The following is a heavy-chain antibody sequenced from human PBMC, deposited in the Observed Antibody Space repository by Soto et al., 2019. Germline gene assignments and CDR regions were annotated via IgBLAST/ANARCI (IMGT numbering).Heavy chain of an antibody. D-gene: IGHD5-18*01. V-gene: IGHV3-33*05. Sequence: GGSLRLSCVASGFTFSNYGMHWVRQAPGKGLEWVAFISYDGTDKYYADSVKGRFTTSRDNSKNTLSLQMNSLRAEDTAVYYCARDDTAMVTPFCDYWGQGTLVTVSS. J-gene: IGHJ4*02. CDR2: ISYDGTDK. CDR1: GFTFSNYG. CDR3: ARDDTAMVTPFCDY.